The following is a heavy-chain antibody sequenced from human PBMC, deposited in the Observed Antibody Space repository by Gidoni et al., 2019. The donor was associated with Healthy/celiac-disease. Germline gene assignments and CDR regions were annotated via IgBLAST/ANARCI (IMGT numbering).Heavy chain of an antibody. J-gene: IGHJ4*02. CDR3: ARDGPLYSGSYFYFDY. D-gene: IGHD1-26*01. CDR2: IYYSGST. CDR1: GGSVRSGSYY. V-gene: IGHV4-61*01. Sequence: QVQLQESGPGLVTPSETLSLTCTVSGGSVRSGSYYWSWIRQPPGKGLEWIGYIYYSGSTNYNPSLKSRVTISVDTSKNQFSLKLSSVTAADTAVYYCARDGPLYSGSYFYFDYWGQGTLVTVSS.